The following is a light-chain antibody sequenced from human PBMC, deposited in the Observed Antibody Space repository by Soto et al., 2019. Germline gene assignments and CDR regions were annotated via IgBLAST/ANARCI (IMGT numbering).Light chain of an antibody. Sequence: DIQITQSPSTLSSSVGDRVTITCRARQSISRWLAWYQQKPGKAPKLLIYDASILESGVPSRFSGSGSGTEFTLTISSLQPDDFATYYCQQYNSYRTFGQGTKVDIK. V-gene: IGKV1-5*01. CDR1: QSISRW. CDR3: QQYNSYRT. CDR2: DAS. J-gene: IGKJ1*01.